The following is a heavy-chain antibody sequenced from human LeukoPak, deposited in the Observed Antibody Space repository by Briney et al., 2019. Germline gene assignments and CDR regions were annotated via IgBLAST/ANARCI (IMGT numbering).Heavy chain of an antibody. Sequence: GGSLRLSCAASGFTFSSYAMHWVRQAPGKGLEWVAVISYDGSNKYYADSVKGRFTISRDNSKNTLYLQMKSLRAEDTAVYYCARLPPLTTGTTGFYYYMDVWGKGTTVIVSS. CDR2: ISYDGSNK. J-gene: IGHJ6*03. V-gene: IGHV3-30-3*01. D-gene: IGHD1-1*01. CDR3: ARLPPLTTGTTGFYYYMDV. CDR1: GFTFSSYA.